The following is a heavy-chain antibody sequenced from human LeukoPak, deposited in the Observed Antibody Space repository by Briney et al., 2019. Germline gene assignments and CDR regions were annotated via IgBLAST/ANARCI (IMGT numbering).Heavy chain of an antibody. D-gene: IGHD2-15*01. V-gene: IGHV3-23*01. CDR1: GFTFSNYA. CDR3: ARDRQYCSGGSCYLGSPGTFDY. CDR2: ISVSGGST. J-gene: IGHJ4*02. Sequence: PGGSLRLSCAASGFTFSNYAMSWVRQAPGKGLEWVSAISVSGGSTYYTDAVKGRFTISRDYTKNTLYLLMNTLRAEDTAVYFCARDRQYCSGGSCYLGSPGTFDYWGQGTLVTVSS.